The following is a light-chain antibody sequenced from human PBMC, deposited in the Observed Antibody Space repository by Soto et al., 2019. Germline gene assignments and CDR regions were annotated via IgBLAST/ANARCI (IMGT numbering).Light chain of an antibody. CDR1: SSKIGDNY. J-gene: IGLJ2*01. Sequence: QSVLTQPPSVSAAPGQKVTISCSGSSSKIGDNYLSWYQQLPGTAPKLLIYNNNKRPSGIPDRFSGSKSGTSATLGITGLQTGDEADYYCGTWDSSLSAVVFGGGTKVTVL. CDR2: NNN. CDR3: GTWDSSLSAVV. V-gene: IGLV1-51*01.